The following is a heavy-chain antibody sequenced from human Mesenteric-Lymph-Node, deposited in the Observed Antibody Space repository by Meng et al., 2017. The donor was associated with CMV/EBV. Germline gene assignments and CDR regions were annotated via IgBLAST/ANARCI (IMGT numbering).Heavy chain of an antibody. Sequence: EGLLVEAGGGLVQPGGSLGLSCAASGFNVRDKYMSWVRQAPGKGLEWVCIIYRGDNTYYIDSVKDRFTVSRDNSKNTMYLQMNSLRVEDTAVYYCTGDSVSNPNLDYWGQGTLVTVSS. J-gene: IGHJ4*02. CDR3: TGDSVSNPNLDY. D-gene: IGHD3-10*01. CDR1: GFNVRDKY. V-gene: IGHV3-66*01. CDR2: IYRGDNT.